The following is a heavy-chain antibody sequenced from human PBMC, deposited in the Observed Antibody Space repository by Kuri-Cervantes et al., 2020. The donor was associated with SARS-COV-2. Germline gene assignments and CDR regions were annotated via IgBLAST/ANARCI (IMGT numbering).Heavy chain of an antibody. CDR2: LNPSGGSR. D-gene: IGHD3-10*01. Sequence: ASVKVSCKASGYIFTRHNMHCVRQAPGQGLEWMGMLNPSGGSRINTQKFQGRLTMTRDTPTTTVYMELSSLRSDDTAVYYCAREYYYGSGRYYGAFDHWGQGTPVTVSS. V-gene: IGHV1-46*01. CDR3: AREYYYGSGRYYGAFDH. CDR1: GYIFTRHN. J-gene: IGHJ4*02.